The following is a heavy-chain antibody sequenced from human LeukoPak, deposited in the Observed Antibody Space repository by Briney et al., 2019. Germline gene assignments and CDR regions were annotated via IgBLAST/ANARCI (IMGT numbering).Heavy chain of an antibody. V-gene: IGHV3-23*01. Sequence: GGSLRLSRAASGFTFSSYWMSWVRQAPGKGLEWVSAISGSGGSTYYADSVKGRFTISRDNSKNTLYLQMNSLRAEDTAVYYCAKAFAPRYYFDYWGQGTLVTVSS. D-gene: IGHD2/OR15-2a*01. J-gene: IGHJ4*02. CDR2: ISGSGGST. CDR1: GFTFSSYW. CDR3: AKAFAPRYYFDY.